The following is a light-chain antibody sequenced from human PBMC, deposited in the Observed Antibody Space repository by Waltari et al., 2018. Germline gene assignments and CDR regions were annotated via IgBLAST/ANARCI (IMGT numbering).Light chain of an antibody. V-gene: IGLV4-69*01. CDR2: VKSDGSH. CDR1: SGHSSNV. Sequence: QLVLTHSPSASASLGASVTLTCTLSSGHSSNVIAWLQQRPEKGPRYLRKVKSDGSHNKGDGLPDRFSGSSSGAERYLTISSLQSEDEGDYYCQTGGHGTWVFGGGTKLTVL. J-gene: IGLJ3*02. CDR3: QTGGHGTWV.